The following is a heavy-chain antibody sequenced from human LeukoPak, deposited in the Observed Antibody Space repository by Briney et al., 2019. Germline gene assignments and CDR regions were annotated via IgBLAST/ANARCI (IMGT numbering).Heavy chain of an antibody. CDR2: INHSGST. CDR3: AGEDYFDSSGYASWRFDI. V-gene: IGHV4-34*01. D-gene: IGHD3-22*01. CDR1: GGSFSGYY. J-gene: IGHJ3*02. Sequence: SETLSLTCAVYGGSFSGYYWSWIRQPPGKGLEWIGEINHSGSTNYNPSLKSRVTISVDTSKNQFSLKLSSVTAADTAVYYCAGEDYFDSSGYASWRFDIWGQGTMVTVSS.